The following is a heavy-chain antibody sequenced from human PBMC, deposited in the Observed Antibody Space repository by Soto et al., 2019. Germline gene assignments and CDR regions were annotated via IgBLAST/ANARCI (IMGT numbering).Heavy chain of an antibody. CDR3: ARSGDVAVGWFDP. Sequence: EVQLVESGGGLVKPGQSLRLSCTASGFNCSAYGMSWVRQAPGKGLEWVSSITFSSLYIYYAESVRGRFVISRDDSKNSLFLQMDSLKTEDTAFYYCARSGDVAVGWFDPWGQGTQVTVSS. D-gene: IGHD3-10*01. CDR2: ITFSSLYI. CDR1: GFNCSAYG. V-gene: IGHV3-21*02. J-gene: IGHJ5*02.